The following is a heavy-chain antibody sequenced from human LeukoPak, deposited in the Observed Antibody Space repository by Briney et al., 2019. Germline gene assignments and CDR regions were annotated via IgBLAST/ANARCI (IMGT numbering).Heavy chain of an antibody. D-gene: IGHD2-15*01. J-gene: IGHJ4*02. V-gene: IGHV3-21*01. Sequence: SGGSLRLSCAASGSTFSSYSMNWVRQAPGKGLEWVSSISSSSSYIYYADSVKGRFTISRDNAKNSLYLQMNSLRAEDTAVYYCARLDIVVVVAALDYWGQGTLVTDSS. CDR3: ARLDIVVVVAALDY. CDR1: GSTFSSYS. CDR2: ISSSSSYI.